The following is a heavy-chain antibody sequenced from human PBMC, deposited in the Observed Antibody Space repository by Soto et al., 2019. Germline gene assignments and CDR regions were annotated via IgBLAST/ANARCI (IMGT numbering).Heavy chain of an antibody. V-gene: IGHV4-59*01. CDR1: GSSFSNYY. J-gene: IGHJ6*02. CDR2: SYYSGST. Sequence: PSETLSLTCAVSGSSFSNYYWSWIRQPPRKGLEWIGYSYYSGSTNYNPSLSSRVTISVDTSKKQFSLKLSSVTAADTAVYYCARVAVAGNYNYGMDVWGQGTTVTVS. D-gene: IGHD6-19*01. CDR3: ARVAVAGNYNYGMDV.